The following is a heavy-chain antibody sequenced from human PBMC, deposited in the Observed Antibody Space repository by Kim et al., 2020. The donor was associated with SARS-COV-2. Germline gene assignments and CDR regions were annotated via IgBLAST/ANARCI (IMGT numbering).Heavy chain of an antibody. V-gene: IGHV3-23*01. CDR2: ISGSGGST. CDR1: GFTFSSYA. CDR3: LVGATPDYYYYGMDV. Sequence: GGSLRLSCAASGFTFSSYAMSWVRQAPGKGLEWVSAISGSGGSTYYADSVKGRFTISRDNSKNTLYLQMNSLRAEDTAVYYCLVGATPDYYYYGMDVWGQGTTVTVSS. J-gene: IGHJ6*02. D-gene: IGHD1-26*01.